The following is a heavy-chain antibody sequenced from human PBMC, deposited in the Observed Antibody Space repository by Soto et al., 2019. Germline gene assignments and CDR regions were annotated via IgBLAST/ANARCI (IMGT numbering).Heavy chain of an antibody. D-gene: IGHD4-4*01. CDR2: ISWDGGST. J-gene: IGHJ4*02. V-gene: IGHV3-43D*03. Sequence: GGSLRLSCAASGFTFDDYAMHWVRQAPGKGLEWVSLISWDGGSTYYADSVKGRFTISRDNSKNSLYLQMNSLRAEDTALYYCAKDMSRDYSNYLAYWGQGTLVTVSS. CDR3: AKDMSRDYSNYLAY. CDR1: GFTFDDYA.